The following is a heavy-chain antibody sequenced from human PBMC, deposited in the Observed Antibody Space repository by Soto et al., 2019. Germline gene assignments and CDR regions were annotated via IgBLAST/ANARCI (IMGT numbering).Heavy chain of an antibody. J-gene: IGHJ6*03. CDR1: GGSISSSSYY. V-gene: IGHV4-39*01. CDR3: ARKKRRYSGYDYHRGHMDV. Sequence: SETLSLTCTVSGGSISSSSYYWGWIRQPPGKGLEWIGSIYYSGSTYYNPSLKSRVTISVDTSKNQFSLKLSSVTAADTAVYYCARKKRRYSGYDYHRGHMDVWGKGTTVTVSS. D-gene: IGHD5-12*01. CDR2: IYYSGST.